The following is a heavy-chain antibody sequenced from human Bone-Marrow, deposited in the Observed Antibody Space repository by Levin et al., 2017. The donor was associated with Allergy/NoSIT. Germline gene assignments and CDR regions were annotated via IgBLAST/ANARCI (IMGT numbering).Heavy chain of an antibody. CDR2: ITVYNGNT. CDR1: GYTFTNYG. D-gene: IGHD1-1*01. V-gene: IGHV1-18*01. J-gene: IGHJ2*01. Sequence: GASVKVSCKASGYTFTNYGISWVRQAPGQGLEWMGWITVYNGNTNYAQKFQGRVTMTTDTSTSTAYMELRSLRSDDTAVYYCARDRIGASGTSWYFDLWGRGTLVTVSS. CDR3: ARDRIGASGTSWYFDL.